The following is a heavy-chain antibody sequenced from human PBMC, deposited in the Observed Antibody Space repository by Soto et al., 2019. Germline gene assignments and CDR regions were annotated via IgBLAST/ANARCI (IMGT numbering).Heavy chain of an antibody. J-gene: IGHJ4*02. V-gene: IGHV4-39*01. CDR2: IFYSGNT. Sequence: QVQLQESGPGLVKPSETLSLSCTVSGVSISRNDCYWAWIRQPPGKGLEWIGSIFYSGNTYYNPPPKRRVTISVVTSNNHFTPKLRTATAADTAGYYWARQRSSYSAGRNVDYRAQRTLVTVAS. CDR1: GVSISRNDCY. D-gene: IGHD3-16*01. CDR3: ARQRSSYSAGRNVDY.